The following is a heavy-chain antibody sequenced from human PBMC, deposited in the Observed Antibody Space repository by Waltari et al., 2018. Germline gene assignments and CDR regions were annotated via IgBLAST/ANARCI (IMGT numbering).Heavy chain of an antibody. CDR3: ARGLVSNAFDI. CDR2: ISSSSSYI. D-gene: IGHD2-2*01. V-gene: IGHV3-21*01. J-gene: IGHJ3*02. Sequence: EVQLVESGGGLVKPGGSLRLSCAASGFTFSSYSMHWVRQAPGKGLEWVSSISSSSSYIYYADSVKGRFTISRDNAKNALYLQMNSLRAEDTAVYYCARGLVSNAFDIWGQGTMVTVSS. CDR1: GFTFSSYS.